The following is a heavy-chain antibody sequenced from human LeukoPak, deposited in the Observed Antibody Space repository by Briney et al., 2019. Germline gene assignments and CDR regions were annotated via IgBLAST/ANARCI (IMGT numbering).Heavy chain of an antibody. J-gene: IGHJ4*02. CDR2: IWYDGSNK. CDR1: GFTFSSYG. D-gene: IGHD2-21*02. V-gene: IGHV3-33*06. CDR3: AKAGMMDGDSSYFDY. Sequence: PGGSLRLSCAASGFTFSSYGMHWVRQAPGKGLEWVAVIWYDGSNKYYADSVKGRFTISRDNSKNTLCLQMNSLRAEDTAVYYCAKAGMMDGDSSYFDYWGQGTLVTVSS.